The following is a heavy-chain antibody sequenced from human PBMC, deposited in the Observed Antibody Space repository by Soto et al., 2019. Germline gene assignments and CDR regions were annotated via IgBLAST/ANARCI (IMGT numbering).Heavy chain of an antibody. CDR3: AKDSHYDFWSGYRDNWFDP. CDR1: GFTFSSYA. D-gene: IGHD3-3*01. J-gene: IGHJ5*02. CDR2: ISGSGGST. V-gene: IGHV3-23*01. Sequence: EVQLLESGGGLVQPGGSLRLSCAASGFTFSSYAMSWVRQAPGKGLEWVSAISGSGGSTYYADSVKGRFTISRDNSKNKLYLQMNSLRAEDTAVYYCAKDSHYDFWSGYRDNWFDPWGQGTLVTVSS.